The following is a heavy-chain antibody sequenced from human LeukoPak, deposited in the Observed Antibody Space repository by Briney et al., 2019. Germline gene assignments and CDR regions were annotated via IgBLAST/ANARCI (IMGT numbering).Heavy chain of an antibody. CDR2: IGASGGT. V-gene: IGHV3-23*01. CDR3: AKRSPYYFDY. CDR1: GFTFSSYA. Sequence: GGSLRLSCTASGFTFSSYAMSWVRQAPEKGLEWVSSIGASGGTYYADSVKGRFTISRDNSKNTLYLQMNSLRAEDTAVYYCAKRSPYYFDYWGQGTLVTVSS. J-gene: IGHJ4*02.